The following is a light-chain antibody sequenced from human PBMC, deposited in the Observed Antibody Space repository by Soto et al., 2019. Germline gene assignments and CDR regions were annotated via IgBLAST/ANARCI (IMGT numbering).Light chain of an antibody. Sequence: DIQMTQSPSTLSASVGDRVTITCRASQSISFWLAWYQRKPGKAPNLLIYDASSLESGVPSRFSGSGSGTEFTLTISSLQPDDFATYYCQQYNGYPLTFGGGTKVEIK. CDR2: DAS. J-gene: IGKJ4*01. V-gene: IGKV1-5*01. CDR3: QQYNGYPLT. CDR1: QSISFW.